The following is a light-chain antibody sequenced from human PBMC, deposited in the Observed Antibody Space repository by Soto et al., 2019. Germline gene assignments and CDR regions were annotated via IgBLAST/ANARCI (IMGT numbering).Light chain of an antibody. Sequence: ETVLTQSPGTLSLSPGERATLSCRASQSASSYSLAWYQQKPGQAPRLVMYGTSNRATGIPDRFSGSGSGTDFTLTISRLEPEDFAVYSCHQYGSSPRTFGQGTKVDIK. CDR1: QSASSYS. J-gene: IGKJ1*01. CDR2: GTS. V-gene: IGKV3-20*01. CDR3: HQYGSSPRT.